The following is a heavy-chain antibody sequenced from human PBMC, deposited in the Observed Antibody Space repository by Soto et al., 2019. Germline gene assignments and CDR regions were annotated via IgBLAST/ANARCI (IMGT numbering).Heavy chain of an antibody. J-gene: IGHJ5*02. D-gene: IGHD3-3*01. V-gene: IGHV3-23*01. CDR2: ISSSSSYI. CDR3: AKDRITIFGVVIPYLFDP. Sequence: GGSLRLSCAASGFTFSSYAMSWVRQAPGKGLEWVSSISSSSSYIYYADSVKGRFTISRDNSKNTLYLQMNSLRAEDTAVYYCAKDRITIFGVVIPYLFDPWGQGTLVTVSS. CDR1: GFTFSSYA.